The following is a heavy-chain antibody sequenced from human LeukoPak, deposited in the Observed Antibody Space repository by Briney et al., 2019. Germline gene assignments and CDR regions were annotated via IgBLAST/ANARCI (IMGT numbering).Heavy chain of an antibody. CDR2: MNPNSGNT. D-gene: IGHD1-26*01. V-gene: IGHV1-8*01. J-gene: IGHJ4*02. CDR1: GYTFTSYD. CDR3: ARPGWELLWPFDY. Sequence: RASVKVPCKASGYTFTSYDINWVRQATGQGLEWMGWMNPNSGNTGYAQKSQGRVTMTRNTSISTAYMELSSLRSEDTAVYYCARPGWELLWPFDYWGQGTLVTVSS.